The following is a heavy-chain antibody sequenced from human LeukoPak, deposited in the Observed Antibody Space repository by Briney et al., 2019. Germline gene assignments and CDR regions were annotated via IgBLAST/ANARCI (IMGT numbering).Heavy chain of an antibody. V-gene: IGHV4-59*01. D-gene: IGHD4-17*01. CDR1: GGSISSYY. Sequence: PSETLSPTCTVSGGSISSYYWSWIRQPPGEGLEWIGYIYYSGSTNYNPSLKSRVTISVDTSKNQFSLKLSSVTAADTAVYYCARLQDGDYRRLGVNWFDPWGQGTLVTVSS. CDR2: IYYSGST. CDR3: ARLQDGDYRRLGVNWFDP. J-gene: IGHJ5*02.